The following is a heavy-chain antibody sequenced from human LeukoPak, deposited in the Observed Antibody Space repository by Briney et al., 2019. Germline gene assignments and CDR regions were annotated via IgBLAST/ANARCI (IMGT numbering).Heavy chain of an antibody. Sequence: SETLSLTCTVSGGSISSYYWSWIRQPPGKGLEWIGYIYYSGSTNYNPSLKSRVTISVDTSKNQFSLKLSSVTAADTAVYYCAGHIGSGPNSYYYYYGMDVWGQGTTVTVSS. V-gene: IGHV4-59*01. J-gene: IGHJ6*02. CDR2: IYYSGST. CDR3: AGHIGSGPNSYYYYYGMDV. CDR1: GGSISSYY. D-gene: IGHD2-15*01.